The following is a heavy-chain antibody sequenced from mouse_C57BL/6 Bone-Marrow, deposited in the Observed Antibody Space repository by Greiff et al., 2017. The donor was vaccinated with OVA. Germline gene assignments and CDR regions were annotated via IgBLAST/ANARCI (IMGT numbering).Heavy chain of an antibody. D-gene: IGHD1-1*01. V-gene: IGHV1-5*01. CDR2: IYPGNSDT. CDR1: GYTFTSYW. Sequence: VQLQQSGTVLARPGASVKMSCKTSGYTFTSYWMHWVKQRPGQGLEWIGAIYPGNSDTSYNQKFKGKAKLTAVTSASTAYMELSSLTNEDSAVYYCTHYGSLYYFDYWGQGTTLTVSS. CDR3: THYGSLYYFDY. J-gene: IGHJ2*01.